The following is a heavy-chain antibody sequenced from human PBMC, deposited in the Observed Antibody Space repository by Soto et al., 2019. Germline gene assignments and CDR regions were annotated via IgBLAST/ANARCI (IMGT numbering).Heavy chain of an antibody. D-gene: IGHD1-1*01. CDR3: LERMRDGFDY. CDR2: IVVGSGNT. Sequence: QMQLVQSGPEVKKPGTSVKVSCEASGFTFSSSAMQWVRQARGQRLEWIGWIVVGSGNTNYAQKLQERVTITRDMSTSTAYIELSSLSSEDTAVYYCLERMRDGFDYWGQGTLVTVSS. V-gene: IGHV1-58*02. CDR1: GFTFSSSA. J-gene: IGHJ4*02.